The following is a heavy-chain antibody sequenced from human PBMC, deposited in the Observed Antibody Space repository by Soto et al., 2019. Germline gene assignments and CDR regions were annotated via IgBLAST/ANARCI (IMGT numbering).Heavy chain of an antibody. CDR3: ARGYSSSWIDYCYYYGMDV. V-gene: IGHV3-33*01. CDR2: IWYDGSNK. CDR1: GFTFSSYG. D-gene: IGHD6-13*01. Sequence: QVQLVESGGGVVQPGRSLRLSCAASGFTFSSYGMHWVRQAPGKGLEWVAVIWYDGSNKYYADSVKGRFTISRDNSKNTLYLQMNSLRAEDTAVYYCARGYSSSWIDYCYYYGMDVWGQGTTVTVSS. J-gene: IGHJ6*02.